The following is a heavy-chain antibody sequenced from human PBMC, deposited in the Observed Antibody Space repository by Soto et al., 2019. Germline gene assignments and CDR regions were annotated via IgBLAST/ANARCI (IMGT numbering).Heavy chain of an antibody. D-gene: IGHD2-2*01. V-gene: IGHV3-53*01. Sequence: PGGSLRLSCAASGFTVSSTYMSWVRQAPGKGLEWVSVIYSGGSTYYADSVKGRFTISRENSKNTLYLQMNSLRAEDTAVYYCAHVGSTSCYPPDCYDSSEHAFDYWGQGTLVTVSS. CDR1: GFTVSSTY. CDR2: IYSGGST. CDR3: AHVGSTSCYPPDCYDSSEHAFDY. J-gene: IGHJ4*02.